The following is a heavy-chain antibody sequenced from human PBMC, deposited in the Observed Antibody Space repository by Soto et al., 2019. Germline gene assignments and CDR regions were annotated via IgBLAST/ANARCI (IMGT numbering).Heavy chain of an antibody. V-gene: IGHV1-46*01. D-gene: IGHD3-3*01. CDR2: INPSGGST. J-gene: IGHJ6*02. CDR1: GYTFTSYY. CDR3: ARVGRSKRFLDRLRGYSYGMEV. Sequence: ASVKVSCKASGYTFTSYYMHWVRQAPGQGREWMGIINPSGGSTSYAQKFQGRVTMTRDTSTSTVYMELSSLRSEDTAVYYCARVGRSKRFLDRLRGYSYGMEVWGQGTTVTVSS.